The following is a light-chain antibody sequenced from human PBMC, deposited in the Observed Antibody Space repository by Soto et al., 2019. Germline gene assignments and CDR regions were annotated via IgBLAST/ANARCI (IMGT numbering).Light chain of an antibody. CDR1: QNINSY. CDR3: QQTYSNPPWT. Sequence: DIQMTQSPSSLSASVGDSVTITCRASQNINSYVNWYQQKPGKAPKLLIYAASSLQSGVPSRFSGSESGTDFTLTISRLQPEDFATYYCQQTYSNPPWTFGQGTKLEVK. CDR2: AAS. V-gene: IGKV1-39*01. J-gene: IGKJ1*01.